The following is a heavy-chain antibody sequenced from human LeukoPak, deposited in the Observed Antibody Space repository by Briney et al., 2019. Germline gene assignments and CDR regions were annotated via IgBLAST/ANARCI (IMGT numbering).Heavy chain of an antibody. V-gene: IGHV3-7*01. CDR3: ARVHDNSGYPHNYYYMDV. CDR1: GFTFSSYW. Sequence: PGGSLRLSCAASGFTFSSYWMSWVRQAPGKGLEWVANIKQDGSEKYYVDSVKGRFTISRDNAKNSLYLHMNSLRAEDTAVYYCARVHDNSGYPHNYYYMDVWGKGTTVTISS. D-gene: IGHD3-22*01. CDR2: IKQDGSEK. J-gene: IGHJ6*03.